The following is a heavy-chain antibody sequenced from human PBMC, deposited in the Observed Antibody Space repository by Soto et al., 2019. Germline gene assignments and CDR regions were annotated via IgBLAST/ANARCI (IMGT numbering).Heavy chain of an antibody. CDR1: GFTFSNYA. V-gene: IGHV3-33*01. D-gene: IGHD3-3*01. J-gene: IGHJ4*02. CDR3: ARDRWGPKRFLEWSLDY. Sequence: LRLSCAASGFTFSNYAMHWVRQAPGKGLEWVAVIWFDGSNKYYADTVKGRFTISRDNSKNTLYVEMNSLRAEDTAVYYCARDRWGPKRFLEWSLDYWGQGTLVTVSS. CDR2: IWFDGSNK.